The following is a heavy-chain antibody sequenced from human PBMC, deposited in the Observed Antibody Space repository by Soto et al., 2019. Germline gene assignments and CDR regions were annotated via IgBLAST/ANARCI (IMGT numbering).Heavy chain of an antibody. CDR3: AKDMPGSSCWPHEFDF. CDR1: GFTFDDYA. Sequence: EVQLVESGGGLVQPGRSLRLSCAASGFTFDDYAMHWVRQAPGKGLEWVSGISWNSGSIGYADSVKGRFTISRDNAKNSPYLQMKSLRAGDNGFYYRAKDMPGSSCWPHEFDFWGQGTLVTVSS. D-gene: IGHD6-19*01. CDR2: ISWNSGSI. J-gene: IGHJ4*02. V-gene: IGHV3-9*01.